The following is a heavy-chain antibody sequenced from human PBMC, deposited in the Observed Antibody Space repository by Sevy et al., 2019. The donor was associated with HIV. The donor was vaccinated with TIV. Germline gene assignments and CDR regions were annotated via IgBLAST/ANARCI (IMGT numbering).Heavy chain of an antibody. J-gene: IGHJ4*02. D-gene: IGHD2-21*02. CDR1: GGSISSGGYS. CDR3: ARGRLALAYCGGDCYPYLDY. CDR2: IYHSGST. V-gene: IGHV4-30-2*01. Sequence: SETLSLTCAVSGGSISSGGYSWSWIRQPPGKGLEWIGYIYHSGSTYSNPSLKSRVTISVDGSKNQFSLKLSSVTAADTAVYYCARGRLALAYCGGDCYPYLDYWGQGTLVTVSS.